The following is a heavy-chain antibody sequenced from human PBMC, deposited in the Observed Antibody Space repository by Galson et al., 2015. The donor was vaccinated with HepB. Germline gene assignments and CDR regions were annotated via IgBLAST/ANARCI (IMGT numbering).Heavy chain of an antibody. V-gene: IGHV3-30-3*01. CDR2: ISHDGSST. CDR3: ARVYDGSGYRTADY. J-gene: IGHJ4*02. D-gene: IGHD3-22*01. Sequence: SLRLSCAASGFTFSNYAMHWVRQAPGKGLEWVAVISHDGSSTYSADSAKGRFLISRDNSKNTLYLQMSSLRAEDTAVYYCARVYDGSGYRTADYWGQGTLVTASS. CDR1: GFTFSNYA.